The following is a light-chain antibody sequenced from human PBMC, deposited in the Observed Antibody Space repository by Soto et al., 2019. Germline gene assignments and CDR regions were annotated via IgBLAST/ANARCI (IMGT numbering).Light chain of an antibody. Sequence: DIVMTQSPLSLPVTPGEPVSISCRSSQSLLHSNGYNYLDWYLQKPGQSPQLLIYLGSNRASGVADRFSGSGSGTDFTLKISRVEAEDVGVYYYMQALQTPITFGQGTRLEIK. CDR1: QSLLHSNGYNY. V-gene: IGKV2-28*01. CDR2: LGS. CDR3: MQALQTPIT. J-gene: IGKJ5*01.